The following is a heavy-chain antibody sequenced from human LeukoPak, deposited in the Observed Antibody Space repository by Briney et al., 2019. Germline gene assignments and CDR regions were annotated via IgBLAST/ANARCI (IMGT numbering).Heavy chain of an antibody. D-gene: IGHD1-1*01. CDR2: INHSGST. J-gene: IGHJ6*03. V-gene: IGHV4-34*01. CDR3: ARVYSFNWYYMDV. Sequence: SETLSLTCAVYGGSFSGYYWSWIRRPPGKGLEWIGEINHSGSTNYNPSLKSRVTISGDTSKNQLSLKVSTVTAADTAVYYCARVYSFNWYYMDVWGKGTTVTVSS. CDR1: GGSFSGYY.